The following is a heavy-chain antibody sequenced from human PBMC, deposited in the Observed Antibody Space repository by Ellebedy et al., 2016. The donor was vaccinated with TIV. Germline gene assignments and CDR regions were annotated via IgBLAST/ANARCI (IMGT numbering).Heavy chain of an antibody. D-gene: IGHD4-17*01. V-gene: IGHV4-59*01. J-gene: IGHJ6*02. Sequence: SETLSLTCTVSGGSISSYYWTWIRQPPGKGLEWIGYIYYSGSPMYNPSLKSRVTISVATSKNQFSLKLSSVTAADTAVYYCARVTTSSFSSYYYGMDVWGQGTTVTVSS. CDR2: IYYSGSP. CDR1: GGSISSYY. CDR3: ARVTTSSFSSYYYGMDV.